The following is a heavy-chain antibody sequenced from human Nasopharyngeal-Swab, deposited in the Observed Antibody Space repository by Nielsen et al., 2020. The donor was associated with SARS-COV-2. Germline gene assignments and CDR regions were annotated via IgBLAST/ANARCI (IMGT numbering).Heavy chain of an antibody. V-gene: IGHV1-2*06. D-gene: IGHD3-9*01. CDR3: ARTEAYDNYEDY. Sequence: ASVKVSCKASGYTFTGYYMHWVRQAPGQGLEWMGRINPNSGGTNYAQKFQGRVTMTRDTSISTAYMELSRLRPDDTAVYYCARTEAYDNYEDYWGQGTLVTVSS. CDR1: GYTFTGYY. CDR2: INPNSGGT. J-gene: IGHJ4*02.